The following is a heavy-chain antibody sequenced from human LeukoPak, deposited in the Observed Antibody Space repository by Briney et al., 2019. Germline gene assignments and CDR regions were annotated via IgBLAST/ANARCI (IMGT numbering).Heavy chain of an antibody. V-gene: IGHV1-2*02. Sequence: GASVKVSCKASGYTFTGYYMHWVRQAPGQGLEWMGWINPNSGGTNYAQKFQGRATMTRDTSISTAYMELSRLRSDDTAVYYCARGVGYYYDTTWFDPWGQGTLVTVSS. CDR1: GYTFTGYY. CDR3: ARGVGYYYDTTWFDP. D-gene: IGHD3-22*01. CDR2: INPNSGGT. J-gene: IGHJ5*02.